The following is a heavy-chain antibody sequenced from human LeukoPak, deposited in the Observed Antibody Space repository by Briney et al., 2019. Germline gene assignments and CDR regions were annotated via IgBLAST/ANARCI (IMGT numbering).Heavy chain of an antibody. CDR2: ISGSGGST. V-gene: IGHV3-23*01. CDR3: ATLIVVVPAAYFDY. Sequence: PGGSLRLSCAASGFTFSSYAMSWVRQAPGKGLEWVSAISGSGGSTYYADSVKGRFTISRDNSRNTLYLQMNSLRAEDTAVYYCATLIVVVPAAYFDYWGQETLVTVSS. D-gene: IGHD2-2*01. J-gene: IGHJ4*02. CDR1: GFTFSSYA.